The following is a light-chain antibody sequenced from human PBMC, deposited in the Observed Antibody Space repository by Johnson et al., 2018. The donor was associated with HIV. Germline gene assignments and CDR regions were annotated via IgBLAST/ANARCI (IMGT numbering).Light chain of an antibody. CDR2: END. Sequence: QSVLTQPPSVSAAPGQKVTISCSGSSSNIGNNYVSWYQQLPGTASKLLIYENDTRPSGFPDRLSGYKSDTSATLGITGLQTGAEADYYCGTWDSSLSAEVFGTGTKVTVL. V-gene: IGLV1-51*02. CDR1: SSNIGNNY. J-gene: IGLJ1*01. CDR3: GTWDSSLSAEV.